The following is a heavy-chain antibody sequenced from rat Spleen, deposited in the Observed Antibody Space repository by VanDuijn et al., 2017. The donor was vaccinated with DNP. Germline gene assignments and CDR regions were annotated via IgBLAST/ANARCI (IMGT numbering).Heavy chain of an antibody. D-gene: IGHD1-12*02. CDR3: AGVITNGRIDY. CDR2: INTGGGPT. V-gene: IGHV5S13*01. Sequence: EVQLVESFGGLVQPGRSLFFSCSASFFPFSPSGMAFFRQAPPKGLAWVASINTGGGPTYYLASVKGRFTISRDTAKNTQSLHLDSLRSEDTATYYCAGVITNGRIDYWGQGVMVTVSS. J-gene: IGHJ2*01. CDR1: FFPFSPSG.